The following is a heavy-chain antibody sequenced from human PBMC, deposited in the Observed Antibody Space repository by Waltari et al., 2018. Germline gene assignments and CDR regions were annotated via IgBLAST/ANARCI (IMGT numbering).Heavy chain of an antibody. CDR2: INHSGST. CDR3: AILGVDIVVVPAAMGLDYYYGMDV. D-gene: IGHD2-2*03. V-gene: IGHV4-34*01. CDR1: GGSFSGYY. J-gene: IGHJ6*02. Sequence: QVQLQQWGAGLLKPSETLSLTCAVYGGSFSGYYWSWIRQPPGKGLEWIGEINHSGSTNSNPSLKSRVTISVDTSKNQFSLKLSSVTAADTAVYYCAILGVDIVVVPAAMGLDYYYGMDVWGQGTTVTVSS.